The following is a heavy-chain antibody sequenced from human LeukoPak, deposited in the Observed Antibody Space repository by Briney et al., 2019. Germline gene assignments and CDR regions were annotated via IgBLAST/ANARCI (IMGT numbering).Heavy chain of an antibody. D-gene: IGHD1-26*01. Sequence: GGSLRLSCAASGFTLSDYYMSWIRQAPGTGLEWVSYISGSGCTIYYADSVKGRFTISRDNAKNSLYLQMNSLRAEDTAVYYCARNLDIVGAPGGYWGQGTLVAVSS. CDR1: GFTLSDYY. CDR2: ISGSGCTI. CDR3: ARNLDIVGAPGGY. J-gene: IGHJ4*02. V-gene: IGHV3-11*01.